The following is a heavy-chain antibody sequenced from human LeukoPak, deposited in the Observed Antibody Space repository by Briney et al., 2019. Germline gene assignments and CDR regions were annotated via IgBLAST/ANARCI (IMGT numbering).Heavy chain of an antibody. CDR1: GFTFNDYA. CDR3: AKDFWRHPDSYNTPDGFDI. CDR2: IFWNSGYI. V-gene: IGHV3-9*01. Sequence: PGRSLRLSCAASGFTFNDYAMHWVRQAPGKGLEWVAGIFWNSGYIGYADSVKGRFTVSRDNAKSSLSLQMNSLRAEDTAVYYCAKDFWRHPDSYNTPDGFDIWGRGTMVTVSS. D-gene: IGHD2-21*01. J-gene: IGHJ3*02.